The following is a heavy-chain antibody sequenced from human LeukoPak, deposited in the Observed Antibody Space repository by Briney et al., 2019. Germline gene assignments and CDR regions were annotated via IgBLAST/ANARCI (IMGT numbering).Heavy chain of an antibody. CDR3: AKDALHIWGSYSDH. CDR1: GLTFSNLG. V-gene: IGHV3-23*01. D-gene: IGHD3-16*01. CDR2: FGYSGGNT. Sequence: GGSLSSSVAAPGLTFSNLGWSGVPQAQGKGRKGVPGFGYSGGNTFYYYADSVKGRFTISRDNSRNTLYLQMNSLRAEDTALYYCAKDALHIWGSYSDHWGQGTLVTVSS. J-gene: IGHJ4*02.